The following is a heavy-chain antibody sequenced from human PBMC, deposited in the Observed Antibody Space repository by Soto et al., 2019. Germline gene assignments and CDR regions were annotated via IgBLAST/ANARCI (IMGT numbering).Heavy chain of an antibody. J-gene: IGHJ4*02. CDR3: ARGGGRGYGNYVAY. CDR1: GGSFSGYF. D-gene: IGHD3-16*01. CDR2: INDSGST. Sequence: QVQLQQWGARLLKPSETLSLTCAVYGGSFSGYFWSWIRQPPGKGLEWIGEINDSGSTNYNPTLKSRVTLSVDTSKTQFSLKLSSVTAADTAVYYCARGGGRGYGNYVAYWGQGALVTVSS. V-gene: IGHV4-34*01.